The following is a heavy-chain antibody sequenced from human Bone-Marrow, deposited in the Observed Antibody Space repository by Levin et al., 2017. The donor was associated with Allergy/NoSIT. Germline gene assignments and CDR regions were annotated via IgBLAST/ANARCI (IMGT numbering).Heavy chain of an antibody. CDR3: AKASSGSHGGYFDS. V-gene: IGHV3-43D*03. CDR1: GFSFQAYA. CDR2: INWDGGSS. D-gene: IGHD1-26*01. J-gene: IGHJ4*02. Sequence: PGGSLRLSCAASGFSFQAYAMHWVRQVPGKGLEWVSFINWDGGSSHYGESVKGRFTISRDNSKNSLYLQMNSLRPEDTAFYYCAKASSGSHGGYFDSWGQGTLVTVSS.